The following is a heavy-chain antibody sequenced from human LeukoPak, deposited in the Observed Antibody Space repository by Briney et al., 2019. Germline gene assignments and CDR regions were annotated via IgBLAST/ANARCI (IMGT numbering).Heavy chain of an antibody. D-gene: IGHD2-15*01. Sequence: PETLSLTCTVSGGSISSYYWSCIRQPPGKGLEWIGYIYYSGSTNYNPSLKSRVTISVDTSKNQFSLKLSSVTAADTAVYYCASNASLAGGFDSWGQGNLVTVSS. J-gene: IGHJ4*02. CDR1: GGSISSYY. CDR2: IYYSGST. CDR3: ASNASLAGGFDS. V-gene: IGHV4-59*01.